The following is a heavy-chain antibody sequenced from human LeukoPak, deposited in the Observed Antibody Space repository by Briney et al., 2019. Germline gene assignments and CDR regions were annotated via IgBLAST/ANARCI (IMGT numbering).Heavy chain of an antibody. CDR3: ARVGYCSSTSCYSHMDYYFDY. D-gene: IGHD2-2*01. J-gene: IGHJ4*02. CDR1: GGSISSYY. CDR2: IYTSGST. V-gene: IGHV4-4*07. Sequence: SETLSLTCTVSGGSISSYYWSWIRQLAGKGLEWIGRIYTSGSTNYNPSLKSRVTISVDTSKNQFSLKLSSVTAADTAVYYCARVGYCSSTSCYSHMDYYFDYWGQGTLVTVSS.